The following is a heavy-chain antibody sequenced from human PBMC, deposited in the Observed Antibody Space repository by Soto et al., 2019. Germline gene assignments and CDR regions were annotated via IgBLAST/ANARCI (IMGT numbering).Heavy chain of an antibody. D-gene: IGHD3-10*01. V-gene: IGHV4-34*01. CDR3: ARVPRAVLLWFGELFDV. CDR2: INHSGST. CDR1: GGSFSGYY. J-gene: IGHJ6*02. Sequence: KPSETLSLTCAVYGGSFSGYYWSWIRQPPGKGLEWIGEINHSGSTNYNPSLKSRVTISVDTSKNQFSLKLSSVTAADTAVYYCARVPRAVLLWFGELFDVWGQGTTVTVSS.